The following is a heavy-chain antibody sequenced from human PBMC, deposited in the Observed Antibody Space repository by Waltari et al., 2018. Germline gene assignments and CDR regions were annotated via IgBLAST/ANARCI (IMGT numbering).Heavy chain of an antibody. Sequence: DVQLVESGGGLVRPGGSVRLSCEASGSTFGDYTFNWVRQPPGKGLEGLSSISRRGTNIYDKDSVKGRFIISRDNTKNSLYLQMDGLRADDTAVYYCARSGRQENWFDPWGQGILVTVSS. V-gene: IGHV3-21*02. CDR3: ARSGRQENWFDP. D-gene: IGHD2-15*01. CDR2: ISRRGTNI. CDR1: GSTFGDYT. J-gene: IGHJ5*02.